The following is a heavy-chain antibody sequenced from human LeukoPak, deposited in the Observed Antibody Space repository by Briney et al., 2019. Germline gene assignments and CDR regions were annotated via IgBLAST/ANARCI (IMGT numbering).Heavy chain of an antibody. D-gene: IGHD3-10*01. CDR1: GGSFSSYY. CDR3: ARFESACAFDI. CDR2: IYTSGST. V-gene: IGHV4-59*10. J-gene: IGHJ3*02. Sequence: SETLSLTCAVYGGSFSSYYWSWIRQPAGKGLEWIGRIYTSGSTNYNPSLKSRVTMSVDTSKNQFSLKLSSVTAADTAVYHCARFESACAFDIWGQGTMVTVSS.